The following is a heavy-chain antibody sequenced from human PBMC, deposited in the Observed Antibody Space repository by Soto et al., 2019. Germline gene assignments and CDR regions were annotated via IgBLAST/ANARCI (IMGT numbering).Heavy chain of an antibody. CDR1: GFTFRNYG. D-gene: IGHD1-26*01. V-gene: IGHV3-23*01. CDR2: VSGNGAGT. Sequence: EVPLLESGGDSVQPGGSLRLSCAASGFTFRNYGMSWVRQSPGKGPEWVSSVSGNGAGTFYADSVKGRFTISRDNSKNTLHLQMNSLRVDDTAVYFCARKGIVQGWNHDAFDIWGQGTMVTVSS. J-gene: IGHJ3*02. CDR3: ARKGIVQGWNHDAFDI.